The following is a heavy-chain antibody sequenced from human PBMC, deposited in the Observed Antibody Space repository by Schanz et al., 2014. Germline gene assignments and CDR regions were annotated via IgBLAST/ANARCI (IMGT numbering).Heavy chain of an antibody. J-gene: IGHJ4*02. D-gene: IGHD2-2*01. CDR1: GGSFSGYY. CDR2: ISHSGDT. Sequence: QVQLRQWGAGLLRPSETLSLTCAVYGGSFSGYYWTWIRQPPGKRLEWIGEISHSGDTNFNPSLKSRVTISVDTSKTQFSLKLRSVTAADTAVYYCARAARRTRVVPLYFDYWGQGTLVTVSS. V-gene: IGHV4-34*01. CDR3: ARAARRTRVVPLYFDY.